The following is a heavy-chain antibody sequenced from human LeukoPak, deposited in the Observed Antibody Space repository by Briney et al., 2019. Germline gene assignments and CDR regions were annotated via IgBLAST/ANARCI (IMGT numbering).Heavy chain of an antibody. CDR2: IYYSGNT. J-gene: IGHJ3*02. CDR1: GGSISSYY. Sequence: PSETLSLTCTVSGGSISSYYWSWIRPPPGEGLGWGGGIYYSGNTNYNPSLKSRVTISVDTSKNQFSLKLSSVTAADTAVYYCARHLMRVYGDYADDAFDSWGQGTMVTVSS. D-gene: IGHD4-17*01. CDR3: ARHLMRVYGDYADDAFDS. V-gene: IGHV4-59*08.